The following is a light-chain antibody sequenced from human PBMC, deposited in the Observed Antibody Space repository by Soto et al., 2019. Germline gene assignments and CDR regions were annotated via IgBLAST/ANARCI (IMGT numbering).Light chain of an antibody. CDR1: QSISSY. CDR3: QQYYRLPRT. CDR2: AAS. Sequence: VIRMNQSPSLLSASTGDRVTLCCRMSQSISSYLAWYQQKPGKAPELLIYAASTMQSGVPSRFSGSGSGTDFTLTISCLQSEEFATYYCQQYYRLPRTFGGGTKVDIK. J-gene: IGKJ4*02. V-gene: IGKV1D-8*01.